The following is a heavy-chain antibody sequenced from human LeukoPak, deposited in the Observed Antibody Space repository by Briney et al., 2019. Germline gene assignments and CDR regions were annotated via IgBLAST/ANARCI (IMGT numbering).Heavy chain of an antibody. CDR3: VRGVSDYYYMDV. CDR2: ITQDGSER. Sequence: GGSLRLSCGASGFTFSVYWVNWVRQAPGKGLVWVANITQDGSERFYVDSVKGRFTISRDNAKNSLYLQMNSLRAEDTAVYYCVRGVSDYYYMDVWGTGTTVTIS. J-gene: IGHJ6*03. V-gene: IGHV3-7*01. CDR1: GFTFSVYW.